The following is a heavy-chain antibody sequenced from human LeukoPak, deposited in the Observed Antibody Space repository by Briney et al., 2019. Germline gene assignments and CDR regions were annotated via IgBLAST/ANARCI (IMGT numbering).Heavy chain of an antibody. CDR1: GFTFSSYS. J-gene: IGHJ4*02. CDR3: ARDLATYYYGSGSMGY. CDR2: ISSSSSYI. D-gene: IGHD3-10*01. Sequence: GGSLRLSCAASGFTFSSYSMNWVRQAPGKGLEWVSSISSSSSYIYYADSVKGRFTISRDNAKNTLYLQMNSLRAEDTAVYYCARDLATYYYGSGSMGYWGQGTLVTVSS. V-gene: IGHV3-21*01.